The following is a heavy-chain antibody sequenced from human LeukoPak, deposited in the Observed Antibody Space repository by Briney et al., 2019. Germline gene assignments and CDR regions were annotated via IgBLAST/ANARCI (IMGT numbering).Heavy chain of an antibody. CDR2: IYSPGNT. D-gene: IGHD2-15*01. CDR1: GASLSSRTYY. V-gene: IGHV4-39*07. CDR3: ARVDGSPDY. Sequence: PSETLSLTCSVSGASLSSRTYYWAWIRQPPGKGLEWIASIYSPGNTFYNPSLKSRVTISVDTSNHQFSLKLSSVTVADTAVYYCARVDGSPDYWGQGTLVTVSS. J-gene: IGHJ4*02.